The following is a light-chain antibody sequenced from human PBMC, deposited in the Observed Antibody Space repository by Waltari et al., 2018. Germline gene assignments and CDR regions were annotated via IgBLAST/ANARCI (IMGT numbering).Light chain of an antibody. Sequence: EIVLTQSPGTLSLSPGERVTLSCSASQSIGTFLAWYQQKPGQPPTLLIYGAAIRAAGIPDRVSGSGSGTDFRLNISRLEPEDFAGYYCQHYVRLPVTFGQGTKVQIK. J-gene: IGKJ1*01. CDR2: GAA. CDR1: QSIGTF. CDR3: QHYVRLPVT. V-gene: IGKV3-20*01.